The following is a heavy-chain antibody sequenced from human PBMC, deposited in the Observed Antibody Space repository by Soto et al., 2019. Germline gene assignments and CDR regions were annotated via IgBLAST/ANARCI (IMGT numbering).Heavy chain of an antibody. V-gene: IGHV3-23*01. D-gene: IGHD3-10*01. CDR3: AKTPHMVRGTQYYFDY. Sequence: PGGSLRLSCAASGFTFSSYAMSWVRQAPGKGLEWVSAISGSGGSTYYADSVKGRFTISRDNSKNTLYLQMNSLRAEDTAVYYCAKTPHMVRGTQYYFDYWGQGTLVTVSS. CDR1: GFTFSSYA. CDR2: ISGSGGST. J-gene: IGHJ4*02.